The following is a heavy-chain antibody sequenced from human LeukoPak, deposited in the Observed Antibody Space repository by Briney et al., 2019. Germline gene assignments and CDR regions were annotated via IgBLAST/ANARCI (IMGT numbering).Heavy chain of an antibody. J-gene: IGHJ4*02. D-gene: IGHD3-22*01. Sequence: GGSLRLSCAASGFTVSSNYMSWVRQTPGKGLEWVSIIYSDGSTYYADSVKGRFTISRDNSKNTMYLQMNSLRAEDTAVYYCAKGAYDSSGYYYESVRYFDYWGQGTLVTVSS. CDR1: GFTVSSNY. CDR3: AKGAYDSSGYYYESVRYFDY. V-gene: IGHV3-53*01. CDR2: IYSDGST.